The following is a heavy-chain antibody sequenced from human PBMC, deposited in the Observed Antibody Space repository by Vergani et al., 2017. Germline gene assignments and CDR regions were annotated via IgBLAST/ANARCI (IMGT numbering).Heavy chain of an antibody. Sequence: EVQLVESGGGLVPPGRSLRLSCAASGFSFGDYAMNWVRQAPGKGLGWVAFIRNKAYGGTTEYAASVKGRFTISRDDSKRLAYLQLSGLKTEDTAVYFCSRGRGYSFGYSDYWGQGTLVTVSS. CDR2: IRNKAYGGTT. CDR3: SRGRGYSFGYSDY. J-gene: IGHJ4*02. CDR1: GFSFGDYA. V-gene: IGHV3-49*04. D-gene: IGHD5-18*01.